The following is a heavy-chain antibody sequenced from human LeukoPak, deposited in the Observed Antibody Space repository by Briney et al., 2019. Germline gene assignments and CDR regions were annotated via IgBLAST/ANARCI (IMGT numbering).Heavy chain of an antibody. J-gene: IGHJ5*02. D-gene: IGHD3-10*01. CDR2: INHSGST. CDR3: ARCYGSGSYNWFDP. V-gene: IGHV4-34*01. CDR1: GGSFSGYY. Sequence: SETLSLTCAVYGGSFSGYYCSWIRQPPGKGLEWIGEINHSGSTNYNPSLKSRVTISVDTSKNQFSLKLSSVTAADTAVYYCARCYGSGSYNWFDPWGQGTLVTVSS.